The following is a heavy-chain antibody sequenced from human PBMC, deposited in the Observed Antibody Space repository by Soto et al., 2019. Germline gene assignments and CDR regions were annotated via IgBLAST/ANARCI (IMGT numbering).Heavy chain of an antibody. Sequence: QVQLVESGGGVVQPGRSLRLSCAGTGFRFATYGLHWVRQAPGKGLEWVAVIWYDGSKKYYADSVKGRFTISRDDSRSALYLQMNSLRAEDTAVYYCARDIRGRTNYLDPWGEGTLVTVSS. CDR1: GFRFATYG. CDR2: IWYDGSKK. V-gene: IGHV3-33*01. CDR3: ARDIRGRTNYLDP. D-gene: IGHD1-7*01. J-gene: IGHJ5*02.